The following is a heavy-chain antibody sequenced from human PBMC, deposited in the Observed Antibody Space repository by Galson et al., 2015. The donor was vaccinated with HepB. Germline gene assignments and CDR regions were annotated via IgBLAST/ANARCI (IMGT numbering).Heavy chain of an antibody. V-gene: IGHV1-3*01. CDR3: AREWELELGFDY. CDR2: INAGNGNT. J-gene: IGHJ4*02. D-gene: IGHD1-26*01. CDR1: GYTFTSYA. Sequence: SVKVSCKASGYTFTSYAMHWVRQAPGQRLEWMGWINAGNGNTKYSQKFQGRVTITRDTSASTAYMELSSLRSEDTAVYYCAREWELELGFDYWGQGTLVTVSS.